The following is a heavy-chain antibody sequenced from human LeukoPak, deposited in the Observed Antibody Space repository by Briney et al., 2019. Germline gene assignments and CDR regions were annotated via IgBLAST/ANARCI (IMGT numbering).Heavy chain of an antibody. D-gene: IGHD3-22*01. J-gene: IGHJ4*02. CDR1: GGSISHYY. Sequence: PSETLSLTCTVSGGSISHYYWSWIRQPPGKGLEWIGYVSNSGTTNYRPSLRSRVTVSVDTSQNHVSLKLTSMTAADTGLYYCARHQSSAYPFDYWGQGTLVTVSS. CDR2: VSNSGTT. CDR3: ARHQSSAYPFDY. V-gene: IGHV4-59*08.